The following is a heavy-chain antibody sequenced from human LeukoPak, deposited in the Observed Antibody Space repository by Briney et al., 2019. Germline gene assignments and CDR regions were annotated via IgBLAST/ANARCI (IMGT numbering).Heavy chain of an antibody. V-gene: IGHV1-18*01. CDR3: ARATSGTARNWFDP. Sequence: ASVKVSCKASGYTFTSYGISWVRQAPGQGLEWMGWISAYNGNTNYAQKLQGRATMTTDTSTSTAYMELRSLRSDDTAVYYCARATSGTARNWFDPWGQGTLVTVSS. CDR2: ISAYNGNT. J-gene: IGHJ5*02. CDR1: GYTFTSYG. D-gene: IGHD1-1*01.